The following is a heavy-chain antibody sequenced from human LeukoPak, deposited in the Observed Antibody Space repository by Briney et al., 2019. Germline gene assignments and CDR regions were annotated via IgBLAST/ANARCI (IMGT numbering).Heavy chain of an antibody. D-gene: IGHD3-22*01. CDR2: VAYTGSA. CDR3: ARGPLDSADYSFDY. V-gene: IGHV4-59*11. J-gene: IGHJ4*02. CDR1: GGSINNHH. Sequence: SETLSLTCNVSGGSINNHHWSWIRQPPGKRLEWIAYVAYTGSAAYNPSLKSRVTISVDTSKNQFSLKLKSVTAADTAVYYCARGPLDSADYSFDYWGQGALVTASS.